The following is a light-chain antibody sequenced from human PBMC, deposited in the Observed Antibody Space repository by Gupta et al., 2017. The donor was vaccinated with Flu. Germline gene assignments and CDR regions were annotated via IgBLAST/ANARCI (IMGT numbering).Light chain of an antibody. Sequence: EIALTQSLATLSLSLGERATLSCRASQSVSSYLAWYQQKPGQAPRLFIYDASNRSTGIPARFSGSGSGTDFTLTISSLEPEDFAVYFCQQRSNWPLTFGGGTKVEIK. CDR2: DAS. CDR1: QSVSSY. V-gene: IGKV3-11*01. CDR3: QQRSNWPLT. J-gene: IGKJ4*01.